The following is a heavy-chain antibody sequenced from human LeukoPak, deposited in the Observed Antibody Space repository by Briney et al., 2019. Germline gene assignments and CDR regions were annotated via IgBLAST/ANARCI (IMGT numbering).Heavy chain of an antibody. Sequence: SETLSLTCTVSGGSISSYYWSWIRQPPGKGLEWIGYIYYSGSTNYNPSLKSRVTMSVDTSKNQFSLKLSSVTAADTAVYYCARATRYYDFWSGQNDYFDYWGQGTLVTVSS. D-gene: IGHD3-3*01. V-gene: IGHV4-59*12. CDR2: IYYSGST. J-gene: IGHJ4*02. CDR1: GGSISSYY. CDR3: ARATRYYDFWSGQNDYFDY.